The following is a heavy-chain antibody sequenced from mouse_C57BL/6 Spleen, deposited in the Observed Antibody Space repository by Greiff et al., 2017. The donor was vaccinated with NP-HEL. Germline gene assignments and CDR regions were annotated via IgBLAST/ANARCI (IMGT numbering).Heavy chain of an antibody. V-gene: IGHV5-6*02. J-gene: IGHJ3*01. D-gene: IGHD2-4*01. Sequence: EVMLVESGGDLVKPGGSLKLSCAASGFTFSSYGMSWVRQTPDKRLEWVATISSGGSYTYYPDSVKGRFTISRDNAKNTLYLQMSSLKSEDTAMYYCARGDYDYDKFAYWGQGTLVTVSA. CDR2: ISSGGSYT. CDR3: ARGDYDYDKFAY. CDR1: GFTFSSYG.